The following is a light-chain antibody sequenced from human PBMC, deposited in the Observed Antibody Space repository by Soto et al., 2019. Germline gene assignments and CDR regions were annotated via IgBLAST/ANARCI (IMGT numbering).Light chain of an antibody. Sequence: EIVLTQSPGTLSLSPGERATLSCRASQSVSSSYLAWYQQKPGQDPRLLIYGASSRATGIPERFSGSGSGTDFTLTISRLEPEDFAVDYCQQYGSSPNTFGQGTKVDIQ. CDR2: GAS. V-gene: IGKV3-20*01. CDR3: QQYGSSPNT. J-gene: IGKJ1*01. CDR1: QSVSSSY.